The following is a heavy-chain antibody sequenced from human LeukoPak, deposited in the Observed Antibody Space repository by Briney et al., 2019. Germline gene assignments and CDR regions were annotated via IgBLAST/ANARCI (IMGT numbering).Heavy chain of an antibody. CDR2: ISSSGSML. Sequence: GGSLRLSCTVSGFTFTDYYMSWVRQAPGKGLEWVSYISSSGSMLHYADSVEGRFTISRDNAKNSLYLQMSSLRVEDTAVYYCTREGSYSSGWYGYYYYYYMDVWGKGTTVTVSS. CDR1: GFTFTDYY. V-gene: IGHV3-11*04. CDR3: TREGSYSSGWYGYYYYYYMDV. J-gene: IGHJ6*03. D-gene: IGHD6-19*01.